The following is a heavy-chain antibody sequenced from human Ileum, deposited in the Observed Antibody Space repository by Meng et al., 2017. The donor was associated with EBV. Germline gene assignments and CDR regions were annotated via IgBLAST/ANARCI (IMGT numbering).Heavy chain of an antibody. CDR3: ARSSPIVRGLDY. CDR2: VYHDGAT. V-gene: IGHV4-4*02. D-gene: IGHD3-10*01. Sequence: QVQLQAPGPGLVKPSGTLSLTCAVSGDSVSGSDWWSWVRQPPGKGLEWIGEVYHDGATNYHPSLKSRVTISLDKSKNEVNLHLNSLTAADTAVYFCARSSPIVRGLDYWGQGTLVTVSS. CDR1: GDSVSGSDW. J-gene: IGHJ4*02.